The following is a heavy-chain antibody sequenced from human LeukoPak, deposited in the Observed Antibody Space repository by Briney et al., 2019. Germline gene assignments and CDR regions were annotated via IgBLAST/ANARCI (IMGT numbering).Heavy chain of an antibody. CDR1: GFTFSSYA. CDR3: AKDRGHSSGWYTEY. J-gene: IGHJ4*02. D-gene: IGHD6-19*01. Sequence: PGGSLRLSCAASGFTFSSYAMSWVRQAPGKGLEWVSTISDTGGGTYYADSVKGRFTIPRDNSKNTLYLQMNSLRAEDTAVYYCAKDRGHSSGWYTEYWGQGTLVTVSS. CDR2: ISDTGGGT. V-gene: IGHV3-23*01.